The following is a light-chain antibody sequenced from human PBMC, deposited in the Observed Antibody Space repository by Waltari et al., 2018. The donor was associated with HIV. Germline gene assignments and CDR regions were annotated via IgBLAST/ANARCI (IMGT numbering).Light chain of an antibody. CDR1: ALPKQF. J-gene: IGLJ3*02. CDR2: QDT. Sequence: SFELTQPPSVSVSPGQTARITCSGDALPKQFAYWYQQKPGQDPVLIIYQDTERPAGIPERFSGSSSGTRVTLTVSGVQAEDEADYYCQSADSSGTWVFGGGTKLTVL. CDR3: QSADSSGTWV. V-gene: IGLV3-25*03.